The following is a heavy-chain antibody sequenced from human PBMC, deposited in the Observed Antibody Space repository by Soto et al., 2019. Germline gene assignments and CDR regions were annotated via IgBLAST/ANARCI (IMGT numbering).Heavy chain of an antibody. V-gene: IGHV3-30-3*01. CDR2: ISYDGSNK. J-gene: IGHJ4*02. D-gene: IGHD3-22*01. CDR1: GFTFSSYA. CDR3: ARKGYYDSSGYTVFDY. Sequence: GGSLRLSCAASGFTFSSYAMHWVRQAPGKGLEWVAVISYDGSNKYYADSVKGRFTISRDNSKNTLYLQMNSLRAEDTAVYYCARKGYYDSSGYTVFDYWGQGTLVTVSS.